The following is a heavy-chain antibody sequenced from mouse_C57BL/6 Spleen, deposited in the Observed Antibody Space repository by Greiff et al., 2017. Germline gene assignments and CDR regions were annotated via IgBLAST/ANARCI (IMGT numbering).Heavy chain of an antibody. CDR1: GYTFTDYE. Sequence: QVQLKESGAELVRPGASVTLSCKASGYTFTDYEMHWVKQTPVHGLAWIGAIDPETGGTAYNQKFKGKAILTTDKSSSTAYMELRSLTSEDSAVYYCTRASYYDYDWYCDVWGTGTTGTVSS. CDR2: IDPETGGT. J-gene: IGHJ1*03. D-gene: IGHD2-4*01. V-gene: IGHV1-15*01. CDR3: TRASYYDYDWYCDV.